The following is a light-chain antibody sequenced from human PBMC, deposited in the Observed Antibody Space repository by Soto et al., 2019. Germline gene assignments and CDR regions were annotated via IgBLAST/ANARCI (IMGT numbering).Light chain of an antibody. CDR1: QSISSW. CDR3: QHLNGYPGCI. CDR2: DAS. V-gene: IGKV1-5*01. Sequence: DIQMTQSPSTLSASVGDRVTITCRASQSISSWLAWFQQKPGKAPKLLIYDASTLESGVPSRFSGSGSGTEFTLTISSLQPDDFATYYCQHLNGYPGCIFGQGTKLEIK. J-gene: IGKJ2*01.